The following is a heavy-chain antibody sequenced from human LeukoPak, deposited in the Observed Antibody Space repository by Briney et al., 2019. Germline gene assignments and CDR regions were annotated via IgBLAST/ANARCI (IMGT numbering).Heavy chain of an antibody. D-gene: IGHD3-22*01. CDR1: GFTYSESW. Sequence: GGSLRLSCEASGFTYSESWMTWVRQAPGKGLEWVASVKEDGSEKYYVDSVKGRFTISRDNSKNTLYLQMNSLRAEDTAVYYCAKDGLYYDSSAYSGYWGQGTLVTVSS. CDR2: VKEDGSEK. V-gene: IGHV3-7*03. CDR3: AKDGLYYDSSAYSGY. J-gene: IGHJ4*02.